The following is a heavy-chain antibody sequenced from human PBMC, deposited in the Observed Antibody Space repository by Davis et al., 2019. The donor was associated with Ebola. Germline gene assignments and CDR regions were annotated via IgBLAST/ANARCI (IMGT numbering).Heavy chain of an antibody. CDR1: AGSITSGDYY. V-gene: IGHV4-30-4*01. CDR3: ATLYYYDSSGLDY. D-gene: IGHD3-22*01. J-gene: IGHJ4*02. Sequence: MPSETLSLTCTVPAGSITSGDYYWSWIRQPPWKGLEWIGHIYYSGNTYYNPSLKSRVIISVDTSKNQFSLKLSSVTAADTAVYYCATLYYYDSSGLDYWGQGTLVTVSS. CDR2: IYYSGNT.